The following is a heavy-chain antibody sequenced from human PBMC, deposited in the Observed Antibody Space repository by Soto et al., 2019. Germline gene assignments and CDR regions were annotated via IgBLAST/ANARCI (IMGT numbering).Heavy chain of an antibody. CDR3: ARDFGYDDV. D-gene: IGHD3-22*01. CDR1: GFTFSNYN. J-gene: IGHJ6*02. CDR2: IGGARSTAI. Sequence: GGSLRLSCAASGFTFSNYNMNWVRQAPGKGLEWVSHIGGARSTAIYYADSVKGRFTISRDNAENSLFLQLNSLRDEDTAVYYCARDFGYDDVWGQGTTVTVSS. V-gene: IGHV3-48*02.